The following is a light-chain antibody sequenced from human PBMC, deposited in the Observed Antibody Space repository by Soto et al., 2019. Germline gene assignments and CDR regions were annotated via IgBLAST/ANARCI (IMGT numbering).Light chain of an antibody. CDR2: DTS. CDR3: LLSYSGARVV. J-gene: IGLJ2*01. V-gene: IGLV7-46*01. CDR1: TGAVTSGHY. Sequence: QTVVTQKPSLTGSPGGTVTRTCGSSTGAVTSGHYPYWFQQKPGKAPRTMIYDTSNKHAWTPPRFSGPRLGGKAALTLSGAQPEDEAEYYCLLSYSGARVVFGGGTKLTVL.